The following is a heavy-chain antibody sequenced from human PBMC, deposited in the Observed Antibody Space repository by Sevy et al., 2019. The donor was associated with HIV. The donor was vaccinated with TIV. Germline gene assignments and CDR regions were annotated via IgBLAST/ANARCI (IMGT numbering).Heavy chain of an antibody. J-gene: IGHJ6*02. CDR2: IRSKAYGGTT. V-gene: IGHV3-49*04. CDR1: GFTFGDYA. Sequence: GESLKISCTASGFTFGDYAMSWVRQAPGKGLEWVGFIRSKAYGGTTEYAASVKGRFTISRDDSKSIAYLQMNSLKTEDTAVYYCTRDPGIAAAGLYYYYYGMDVWGQGTTVTVSS. CDR3: TRDPGIAAAGLYYYYYGMDV. D-gene: IGHD6-13*01.